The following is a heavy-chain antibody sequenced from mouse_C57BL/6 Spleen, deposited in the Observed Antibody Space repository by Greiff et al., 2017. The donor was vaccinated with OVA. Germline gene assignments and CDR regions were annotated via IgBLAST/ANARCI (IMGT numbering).Heavy chain of an antibody. CDR2: IWRGGST. Sequence: VKLQESGPGLVQPSQCLSITCTVSGFSLTSYGVHWVRQSPGQGLEWLGVIWRGGSTDYNAAFMSRLSITKDNSKSQVVFKMNSLQADDTAIYYCAKKRDGYYHAMDYWGQGTSVTVSS. D-gene: IGHD2-3*01. CDR3: AKKRDGYYHAMDY. CDR1: GFSLTSYG. J-gene: IGHJ4*01. V-gene: IGHV2-5*01.